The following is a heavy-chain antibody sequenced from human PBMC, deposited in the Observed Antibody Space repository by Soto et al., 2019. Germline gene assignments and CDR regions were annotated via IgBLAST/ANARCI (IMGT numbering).Heavy chain of an antibody. J-gene: IGHJ6*02. CDR2: IYSGGST. CDR3: ARDRYYYDSSGYQGYYYGMDV. Sequence: LRLSCAASWFTVSSNYMSWVRQAPGKGLEWVSVIYSGGSTYYADSVKGRFTISRDNSKNTLYLQMNSLRAEDTAVYYCARDRYYYDSSGYQGYYYGMDVWGQGTTVTVSS. V-gene: IGHV3-53*01. CDR1: WFTVSSNY. D-gene: IGHD3-22*01.